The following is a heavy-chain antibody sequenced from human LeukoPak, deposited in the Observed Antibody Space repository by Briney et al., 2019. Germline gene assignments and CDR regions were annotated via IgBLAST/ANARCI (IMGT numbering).Heavy chain of an antibody. Sequence: GASVKVSCKASGYTFTGYYMHWVRQAPGQGLEWMGWINPNSGGTNYAQKFQGWVTMTRDTSISTAYMELSRLRSDDTAVYYCARSPPYNWNDDLSPRPFDYWGQGTLVTVSS. CDR3: ARSPPYNWNDDLSPRPFDY. J-gene: IGHJ4*02. D-gene: IGHD1-1*01. CDR2: INPNSGGT. CDR1: GYTFTGYY. V-gene: IGHV1-2*04.